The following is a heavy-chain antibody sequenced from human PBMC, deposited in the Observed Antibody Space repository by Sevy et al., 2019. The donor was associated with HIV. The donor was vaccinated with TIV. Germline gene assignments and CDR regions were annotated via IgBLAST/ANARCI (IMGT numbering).Heavy chain of an antibody. D-gene: IGHD3-3*01. J-gene: IGHJ6*03. CDR1: GGTFNSYT. CDR3: ARAIFGVVNEGGYYYYMDV. Sequence: ASVKVSCKASGGTFNSYTISWVRQAPGQGLEWMGGIIPIFGTANYAQKFQGRVTLTADKSTSTAYMELSSLRSEDTAVYYCARAIFGVVNEGGYYYYMDVWGKGTTVTVS. V-gene: IGHV1-69*06. CDR2: IIPIFGTA.